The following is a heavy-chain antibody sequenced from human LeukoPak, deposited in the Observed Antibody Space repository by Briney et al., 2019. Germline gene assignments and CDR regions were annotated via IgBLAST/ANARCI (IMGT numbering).Heavy chain of an antibody. CDR1: GYTFTDHY. D-gene: IGHD4-23*01. V-gene: IGHV1-2*02. J-gene: IGHJ4*02. CDR2: INPNSGGT. Sequence: ASVKVSCKASGYTFTDHYMHWVRQAPGQGLEWMGWINPNSGGTNSAQNFQGRVTMTRDTSISTAYMGLSRLTSDDTAVYYCARDRWELTYWGQGTLVTVSS. CDR3: ARDRWELTY.